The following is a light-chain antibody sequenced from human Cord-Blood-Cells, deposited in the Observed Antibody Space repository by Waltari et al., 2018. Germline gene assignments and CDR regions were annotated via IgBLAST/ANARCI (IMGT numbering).Light chain of an antibody. Sequence: SYELTQPPSVSVSPGQTASITCSGDNLGAKYACWYQQKPGQSPVQVIYQDSKRPSGIPERFSGSNSGNTATLTISGTQAMDEADYYCQAWDSSTVVFGGGTKLTVL. V-gene: IGLV3-1*01. J-gene: IGLJ2*01. CDR3: QAWDSSTVV. CDR1: NLGAKY. CDR2: QDS.